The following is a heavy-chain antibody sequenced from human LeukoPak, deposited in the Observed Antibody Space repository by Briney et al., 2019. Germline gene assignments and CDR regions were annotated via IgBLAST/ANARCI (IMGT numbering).Heavy chain of an antibody. CDR2: ISGSGGST. J-gene: IGHJ4*02. Sequence: GGSLRLSCAASGFTFSSYAMSWVRQAPGKGLEWVSAISGSGGSTYYADSVKGRFTISRDNSKNTLYLQMNSLRAEDTAVYYCAKSRGRDIVVVPAAIGYFDYWGQGTLVTVSS. CDR3: AKSRGRDIVVVPAAIGYFDY. D-gene: IGHD2-2*02. V-gene: IGHV3-23*01. CDR1: GFTFSSYA.